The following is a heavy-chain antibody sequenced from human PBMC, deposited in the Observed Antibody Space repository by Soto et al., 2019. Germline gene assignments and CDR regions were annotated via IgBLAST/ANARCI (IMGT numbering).Heavy chain of an antibody. CDR1: GGTFSTYA. CDR3: ARSQGGSSSLDIYYYYYYGMDV. D-gene: IGHD2-15*01. J-gene: IGHJ6*02. Sequence: QVQLVQSGAEVKKPGSSVKVSCKAPGGTFSTYAISWVRQAPGQGLEWMGGVIPIFGTPKYAQKFQGRVTITAEESTSTGYVELRSLRSEDTAVYYCARSQGGSSSLDIYYYYYYGMDVWGQGTKVTVSS. V-gene: IGHV1-69*01. CDR2: VIPIFGTP.